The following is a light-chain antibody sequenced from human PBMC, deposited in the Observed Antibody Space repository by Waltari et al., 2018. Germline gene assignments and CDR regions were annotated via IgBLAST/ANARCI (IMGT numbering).Light chain of an antibody. J-gene: IGKJ2*01. CDR2: GAL. V-gene: IGKV3-20*01. Sequence: EIVLTQFPGTRSLSPGEKAILSCRASQSLNVAYLAWYQYKSGQAPILLISGALYRAADIPDRFSGSGSGTDFTLTSTRLEPDDFAVYYCQQYDTSPGTFGQGTRLDMK. CDR1: QSLNVAY. CDR3: QQYDTSPGT.